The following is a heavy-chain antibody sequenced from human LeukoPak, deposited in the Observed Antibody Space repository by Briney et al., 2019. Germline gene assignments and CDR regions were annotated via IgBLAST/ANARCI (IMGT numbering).Heavy chain of an antibody. J-gene: IGHJ4*02. CDR2: IYYSGST. V-gene: IGHV4-59*01. CDR3: ARGSYSVDY. Sequence: SETLSLTCTVSGGSISSYYWSWIRQPPGKGLEWIGYIYYSGSTNYNPSLKSRVTISVDRSKNQFSLKLSSVTAAHTAVYYCARGSYSVDYWGQGTLVTVSS. D-gene: IGHD1-26*01. CDR1: GGSISSYY.